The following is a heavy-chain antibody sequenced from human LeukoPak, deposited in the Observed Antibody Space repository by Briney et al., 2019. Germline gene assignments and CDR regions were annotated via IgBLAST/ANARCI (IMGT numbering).Heavy chain of an antibody. CDR3: AAESTVSTGAFDM. CDR2: IKQDGSEK. V-gene: IGHV3-7*01. CDR1: GFTFSTYW. Sequence: GGSLRLSCTASGFTFSTYWMNWVRQAPGKGLEWVANIKQDGSEKYYVDSAKGRFTISRDNAKNSLYLQMNSLRAEDTAVYYCAAESTVSTGAFDMWGQGTMVTVSS. D-gene: IGHD4-11*01. J-gene: IGHJ3*02.